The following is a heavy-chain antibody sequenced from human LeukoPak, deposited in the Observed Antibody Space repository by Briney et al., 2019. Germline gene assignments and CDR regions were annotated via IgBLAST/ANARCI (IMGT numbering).Heavy chain of an antibody. CDR1: GSTFSSYG. CDR3: AKSEGRYSSGWYDY. V-gene: IGHV3-23*01. CDR2: ISGSGGST. J-gene: IGHJ4*02. D-gene: IGHD6-19*01. Sequence: GGSLRLSFAVSGSTFSSYGMSSVRQAPGAGLEWVSAISGSGGSTYYADSVKGRFTISTDKSKNTLYLQMNSLRAEDTAVYYCAKSEGRYSSGWYDYWGQGTLVTVSS.